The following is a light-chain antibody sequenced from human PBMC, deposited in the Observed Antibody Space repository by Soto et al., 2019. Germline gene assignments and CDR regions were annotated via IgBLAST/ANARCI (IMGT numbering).Light chain of an antibody. J-gene: IGKJ5*01. CDR2: DAS. CDR3: QQLNSYPFT. CDR1: QSVSSY. Sequence: EIGLTQSPATLSLSPGERATLSCRASQSVSSYLAWYQQKPGQAPRLLIYDASSRATGIPDRFSGSGSGTDFTLTISRLEPEDFATYYCQQLNSYPFTFGQGTRLEVK. V-gene: IGKV3-11*01.